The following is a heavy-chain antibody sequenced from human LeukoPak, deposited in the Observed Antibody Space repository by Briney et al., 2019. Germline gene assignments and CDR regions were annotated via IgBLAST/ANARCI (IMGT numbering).Heavy chain of an antibody. D-gene: IGHD6-13*01. CDR3: ARRRSSWSYFDY. CDR2: INHSGST. Sequence: PSETLSLTCAVYGGSFSGYYWSWVRQPPGKGLEWIGEINHSGSTNYNPSLKSRVTISVETSKNQFSLKLSSVTAADTAVYYCARRRSSWSYFDYWGQGTLVTVSS. CDR1: GGSFSGYY. V-gene: IGHV4-34*01. J-gene: IGHJ4*02.